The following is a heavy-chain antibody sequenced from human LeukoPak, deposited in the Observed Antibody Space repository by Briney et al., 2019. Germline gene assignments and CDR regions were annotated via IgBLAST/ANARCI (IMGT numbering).Heavy chain of an antibody. Sequence: SQTLSLTCTVSGGSISSYYWSWIRQPTGKGLEWIGSSGSTNYNPSLKSRVTISVDTSKNQFSLKLNSLTAADTALYYCAATGPYYFHYWGQGTLVTVSS. CDR3: AATGPYYFHY. CDR1: GGSISSYY. D-gene: IGHD3-9*01. V-gene: IGHV4-59*01. CDR2: SGST. J-gene: IGHJ4*02.